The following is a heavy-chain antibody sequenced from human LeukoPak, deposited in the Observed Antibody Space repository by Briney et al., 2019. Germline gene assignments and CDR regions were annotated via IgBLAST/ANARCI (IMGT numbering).Heavy chain of an antibody. CDR3: ARDFGYYDSSGYYQDNAFDI. Sequence: SETLSLTYTVSGGSISTGSYYWSWIRQPAGKGLEWIGRIYTSGSTNYNPSLKSRVTISVDTSKNQFSLKLTSVTAADTAVYYCARDFGYYDSSGYYQDNAFDIWGQGTMVTVSS. CDR1: GGSISTGSYY. J-gene: IGHJ3*02. V-gene: IGHV4-61*02. CDR2: IYTSGST. D-gene: IGHD3-22*01.